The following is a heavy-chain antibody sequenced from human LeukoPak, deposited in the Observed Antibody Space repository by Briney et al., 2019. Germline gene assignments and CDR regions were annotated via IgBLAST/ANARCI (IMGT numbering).Heavy chain of an antibody. CDR3: AKDSSGLFDI. CDR2: ISGSGGST. D-gene: IGHD3-22*01. CDR1: GFTFDGYD. J-gene: IGHJ3*02. Sequence: GGSLRLSCAASGFTFDGYDMRWVRQAPGKGLEWVSAISGSGGSTYYADSVKGRFTISRDNSKNTLYLQMNSLRAEDTAVYYCAKDSSGLFDIWGQGTMVTVSS. V-gene: IGHV3-23*01.